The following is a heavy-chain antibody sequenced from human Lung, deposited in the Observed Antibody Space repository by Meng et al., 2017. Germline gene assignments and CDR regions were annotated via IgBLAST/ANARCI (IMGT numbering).Heavy chain of an antibody. CDR1: GFSVTDAW. D-gene: IGHD6-13*01. Sequence: EGQVVEAVGGLVKAVGSLCLLCVDSGFSVTDAWMSWVRQAPGKGLEWVGRIKSNSSGGTTDYAAPVKGRFTISRDDSTNTLYLQMNSLITEDTAVYFCATGAAAADHWGQGTLVTVSS. J-gene: IGHJ4*02. CDR2: IKSNSSGGTT. V-gene: IGHV3-15*01. CDR3: ATGAAAADH.